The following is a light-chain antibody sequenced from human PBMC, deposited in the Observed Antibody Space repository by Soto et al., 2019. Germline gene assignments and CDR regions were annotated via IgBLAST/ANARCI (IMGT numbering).Light chain of an antibody. Sequence: QSALTQPASVSGSPGQSITISCTGTSSDVGSYNFVSWYQHHPGKAPKLMIYEGSKRPSGVSNRFSGSKSGNTASLTISGLQAEDEADYYCCSYAGSSTLLFGGGTQLTVL. CDR2: EGS. V-gene: IGLV2-23*01. J-gene: IGLJ2*01. CDR1: SSDVGSYNF. CDR3: CSYAGSSTLL.